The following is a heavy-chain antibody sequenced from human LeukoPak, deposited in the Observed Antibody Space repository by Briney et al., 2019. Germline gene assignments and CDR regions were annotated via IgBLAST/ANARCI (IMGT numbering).Heavy chain of an antibody. D-gene: IGHD3-9*01. CDR2: IYPGDYDT. V-gene: IGHV5-51*01. J-gene: IGHJ4*02. Sequence: GESLKISCKGLGYSFSSNWIGWVRQMPGKGLEWIGIIYPGDYDTRYSPSFEGQVTISVDKSISTAYLQWSRLKASDTAMYYCARRYDNYGFDYWGQGTLVTVSS. CDR1: GYSFSSNW. CDR3: ARRYDNYGFDY.